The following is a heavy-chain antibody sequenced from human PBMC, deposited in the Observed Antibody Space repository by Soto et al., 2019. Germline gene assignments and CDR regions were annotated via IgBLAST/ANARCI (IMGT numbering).Heavy chain of an antibody. Sequence: SETLSLTCTVSGGSISSYYWSWIRQPPGKGLEWIGYIYYSGSTNYNPSLKSRVTISVDTSKNQFSLKLSSVTAADTAVYYCARLLTYGGNSYFDYWGQGTLVTVSS. CDR2: IYYSGST. D-gene: IGHD4-17*01. CDR3: ARLLTYGGNSYFDY. J-gene: IGHJ4*02. V-gene: IGHV4-59*08. CDR1: GGSISSYY.